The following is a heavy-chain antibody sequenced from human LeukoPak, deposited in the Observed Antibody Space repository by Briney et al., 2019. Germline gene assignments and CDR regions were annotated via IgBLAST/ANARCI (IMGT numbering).Heavy chain of an antibody. CDR2: ITPSGSVS. CDR1: GFTFSRHG. V-gene: IGHV3-23*01. CDR3: ARDLDWGAFDA. Sequence: GGSLRLSCAASGFTFSRHGINWVRQAPGKGLEWVSGITPSGSVSYYAESVKGRFTISRDNSRNTVSLHMNSLRAEDTALYYCARDLDWGAFDAWGQGTLVTVSS. J-gene: IGHJ5*02. D-gene: IGHD3-9*01.